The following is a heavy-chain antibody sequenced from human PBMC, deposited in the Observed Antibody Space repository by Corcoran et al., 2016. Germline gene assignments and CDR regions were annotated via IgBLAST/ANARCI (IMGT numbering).Heavy chain of an antibody. D-gene: IGHD3-22*01. CDR2: ISSSSSTI. V-gene: IGHV3-48*04. J-gene: IGHJ4*02. CDR1: GFTFSSYS. Sequence: EVQLVESGGGLVQPGGSLRLSCAASGFTFSSYSMNWVRQAPGKGLEWVSYISSSSSTIYYADSVKGRFTISRDNAKNSLYLQMNSVRAEDTAGYYCAREHYDYYDSSGYNDYWGQGTLVTVSS. CDR3: AREHYDYYDSSGYNDY.